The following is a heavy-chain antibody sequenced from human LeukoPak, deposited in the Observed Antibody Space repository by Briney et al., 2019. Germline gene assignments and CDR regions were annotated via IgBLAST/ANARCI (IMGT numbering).Heavy chain of an antibody. Sequence: SETLSLTCTISGDSTNTYFWSWIRQPPGKGLEWIGYFYYTGTTNYNPSLKSRVTISVDTSKNQFSLKVNSVTAADTGVYYCASKSTDHGELRFDYWGQGTLVTVSS. D-gene: IGHD4-17*01. CDR1: GDSTNTYF. V-gene: IGHV4-59*01. J-gene: IGHJ4*02. CDR3: ASKSTDHGELRFDY. CDR2: FYYTGTT.